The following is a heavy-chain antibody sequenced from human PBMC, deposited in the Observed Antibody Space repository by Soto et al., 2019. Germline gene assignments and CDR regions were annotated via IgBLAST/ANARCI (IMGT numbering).Heavy chain of an antibody. CDR2: INPNSGGT. J-gene: IGHJ6*02. CDR3: ARSSGSYSYYGMDV. D-gene: IGHD1-26*01. Sequence: PSVKVSCKASGYTFTGYYMHWVRQAPGQGLEWMGWINPNSGGTNYAQKFQGRVTMTRDTSISTAYMELSRLRSDDTAVYSCARSSGSYSYYGMDVWGQGTTVTVSS. V-gene: IGHV1-2*02. CDR1: GYTFTGYY.